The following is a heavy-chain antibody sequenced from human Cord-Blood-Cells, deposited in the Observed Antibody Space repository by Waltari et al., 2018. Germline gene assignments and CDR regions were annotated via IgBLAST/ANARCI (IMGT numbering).Heavy chain of an antibody. J-gene: IGHJ5*02. Sequence: QLQLQESGPGLVKPSETLSLTCTVSGGSISSSSYYWGWIRQPPGKGLEWIGSIYYSGSTYCNPSLKSRVTISVDTSKNQFSLKLSSVTAADTAVYYCARLPDIVVVPAALWFDPWGQGTLVTVSS. CDR3: ARLPDIVVVPAALWFDP. D-gene: IGHD2-2*01. V-gene: IGHV4-39*01. CDR2: IYYSGST. CDR1: GGSISSSSYY.